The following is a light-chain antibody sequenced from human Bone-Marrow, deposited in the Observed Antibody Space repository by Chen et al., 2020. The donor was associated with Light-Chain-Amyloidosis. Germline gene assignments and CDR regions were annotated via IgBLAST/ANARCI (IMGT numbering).Light chain of an antibody. CDR2: DVS. CDR3: SSYTSSSTRV. J-gene: IGLJ3*02. V-gene: IGLV2-14*01. CDR1: SSDIGDYNY. Sequence: QSALTQPASVSGSPGQSITISGTGTSSDIGDYNYVSWYQQHPGKAPKLMIYDVSNRPSGVSDRFSGSKSGVTASLTISGLQAEDEADYFCSSYTSSSTRVFGGGTKLTVL.